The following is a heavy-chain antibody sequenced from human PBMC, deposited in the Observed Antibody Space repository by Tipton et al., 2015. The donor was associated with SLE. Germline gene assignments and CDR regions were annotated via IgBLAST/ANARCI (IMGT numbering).Heavy chain of an antibody. CDR2: IRYDGSNK. CDR3: AKDGARGYYYYGMDV. Sequence: GSLRLSCEGSGFIFSRHWMTWVRQAPGKGLEWVAFIRYDGSNKYYADSVKGRFTISRDNSKNTLYLQMNSLRAEDTAVYYCAKDGARGYYYYGMDVWGQGTTVAVSS. V-gene: IGHV3-30*02. CDR1: GFIFSRHW. D-gene: IGHD3-16*01. J-gene: IGHJ6*02.